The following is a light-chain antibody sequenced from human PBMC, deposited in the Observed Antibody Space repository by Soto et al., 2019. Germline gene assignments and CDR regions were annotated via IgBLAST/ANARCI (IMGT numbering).Light chain of an antibody. V-gene: IGKV3-20*01. J-gene: IGKJ1*01. CDR3: QQRGGSPPTWT. CDR2: DAS. Sequence: EIVLTQSPGTLSLSPGERATLSCRASQRISSNSLVWYQQKPGQAPRLLIYDASNRATGIPDRFSGSGSGTDFTLTISRLEPEDFAVYYCQQRGGSPPTWTFGQGTKVDIK. CDR1: QRISSNS.